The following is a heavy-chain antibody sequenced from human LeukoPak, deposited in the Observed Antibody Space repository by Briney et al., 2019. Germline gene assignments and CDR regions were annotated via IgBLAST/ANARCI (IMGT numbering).Heavy chain of an antibody. J-gene: IGHJ3*02. V-gene: IGHV3-23*01. CDR1: GFTFSSYA. CDR2: ISGSGGST. D-gene: IGHD2/OR15-2a*01. Sequence: GGSLRLSCAASGFTFSSYAMSWVRQAPGKRLEWVSAISGSGGSTYYADSVKGRFTISRDNSKNTLYLQMNSLRAEDTAVYYCAKDQIKFVSSHDAFDIWGQGTMVTVSS. CDR3: AKDQIKFVSSHDAFDI.